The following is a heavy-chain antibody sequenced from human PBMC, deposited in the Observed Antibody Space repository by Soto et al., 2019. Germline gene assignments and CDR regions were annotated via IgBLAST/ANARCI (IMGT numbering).Heavy chain of an antibody. Sequence: QVQLQESGPGLVKPSQTLSLTCTVSGGSISSGGYYWCWIRQHPGKGLEWIGYIYYRGSTYYNPSLKSRVTVSVDPCKNQFSLKLSSVTAADTAVYYCARALRFGEDYYGMDVWGQGTTVTVSS. CDR1: GGSISSGGYY. V-gene: IGHV4-31*03. CDR3: ARALRFGEDYYGMDV. J-gene: IGHJ6*02. CDR2: IYYRGST. D-gene: IGHD3-10*01.